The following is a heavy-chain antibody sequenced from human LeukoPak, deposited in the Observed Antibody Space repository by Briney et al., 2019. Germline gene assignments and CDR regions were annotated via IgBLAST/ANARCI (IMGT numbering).Heavy chain of an antibody. V-gene: IGHV1-2*02. J-gene: IGHJ5*02. Sequence: GASVKVSCKASGYTFTGYYMHWVRQAPGQGLEWMGWINPNSGGTNYAQKFQGRVTMTRDTSISTAYMELSRLRSDDTAVYYCARRCGGDCYFRAMPERWFDPWGQGTLVTVSS. CDR2: INPNSGGT. CDR1: GYTFTGYY. D-gene: IGHD2-21*02. CDR3: ARRCGGDCYFRAMPERWFDP.